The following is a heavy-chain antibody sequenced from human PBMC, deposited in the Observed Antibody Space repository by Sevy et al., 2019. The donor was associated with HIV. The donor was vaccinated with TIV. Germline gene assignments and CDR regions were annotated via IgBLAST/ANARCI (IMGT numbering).Heavy chain of an antibody. J-gene: IGHJ4*02. Sequence: SETLSLTCTVSGGSISSSNYYWGWIRQPPGKGLGWIGSIYYSGSAYYNSSLKSRFTIFIDTSNNQFSLRLSSVTAADTAVYYCARRDYYGYSDSWGQGTLVTVSS. V-gene: IGHV4-39*01. CDR1: GGSISSSNYY. D-gene: IGHD3-3*01. CDR3: ARRDYYGYSDS. CDR2: IYYSGSA.